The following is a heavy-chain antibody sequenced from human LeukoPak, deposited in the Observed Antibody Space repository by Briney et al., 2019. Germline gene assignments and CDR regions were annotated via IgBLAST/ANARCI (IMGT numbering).Heavy chain of an antibody. D-gene: IGHD3-16*01. CDR2: IKQDGSEK. Sequence: GGSLRLPCAASGFTFSSYWMSWVRQAPGKGLEWVANIKQDGSEKYYVDSVKGRFTISRDNAKNSLYLQMNSLRAEDTAVYYCAREGHDGDFGEYYFDYWGQGTLVTVSS. CDR1: GFTFSSYW. J-gene: IGHJ4*02. V-gene: IGHV3-7*01. CDR3: AREGHDGDFGEYYFDY.